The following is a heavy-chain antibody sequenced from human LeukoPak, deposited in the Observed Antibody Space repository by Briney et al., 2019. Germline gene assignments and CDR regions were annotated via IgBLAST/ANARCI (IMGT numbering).Heavy chain of an antibody. CDR1: GFTFNSYA. V-gene: IGHV3-23*01. Sequence: GGSLRLSCAASGFTFNSYAMSWVRQAPGKGLEWVSAISGSGGSTHYADSVKGRFTISRDNSKNTLYLQMNSLRAEDTAVYYCAKFPRITIIVAVFDYWGQGTLVTVSS. J-gene: IGHJ4*02. D-gene: IGHD3-22*01. CDR2: ISGSGGST. CDR3: AKFPRITIIVAVFDY.